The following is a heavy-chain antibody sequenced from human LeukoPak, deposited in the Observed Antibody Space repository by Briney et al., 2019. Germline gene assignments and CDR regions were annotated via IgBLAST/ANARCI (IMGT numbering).Heavy chain of an antibody. J-gene: IGHJ4*02. V-gene: IGHV4-59*01. Sequence: PSETLSLTCTVSGGSISSYYWSWIRQPPGKGLEWIGYIYYSGSTDYNPSLKSRVTISVDTSKNQFSLKLSSVTAADTAVYYCARVLSYYDILTGYYPAYYFDYWGQGTLVTVSS. CDR2: IYYSGST. CDR3: ARVLSYYDILTGYYPAYYFDY. CDR1: GGSISSYY. D-gene: IGHD3-9*01.